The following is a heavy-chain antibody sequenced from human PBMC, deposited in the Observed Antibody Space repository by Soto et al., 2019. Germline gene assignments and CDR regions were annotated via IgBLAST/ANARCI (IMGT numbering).Heavy chain of an antibody. Sequence: SKTLSLTCTVSGGSISSSSYYWGWIRQPPGKGLEWIGSIYYSGSTYYNPSLKSRVTISVDTSKNQFSLKLSSVTAADTAVYYCARVDYYDSSGYSLFGMDVWGQGTTVT. CDR2: IYYSGST. CDR1: GGSISSSSYY. CDR3: ARVDYYDSSGYSLFGMDV. V-gene: IGHV4-39*07. D-gene: IGHD3-22*01. J-gene: IGHJ6*02.